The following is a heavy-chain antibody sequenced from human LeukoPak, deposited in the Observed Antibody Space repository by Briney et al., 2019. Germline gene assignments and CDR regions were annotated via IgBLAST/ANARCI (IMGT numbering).Heavy chain of an antibody. V-gene: IGHV3-21*01. CDR2: FSGSEDSA. CDR1: GFTVSTYG. Sequence: PGGSLRLSCAASGFTVSTYGMSWVRQVPGKGPEWVSGFSGSEDSAYYADSVKGRFTISRDNAKNSLYLQMNSLRAEDTAVYYCTRATSYDILTGYFDYWGQGTLVTVSS. CDR3: TRATSYDILTGYFDY. J-gene: IGHJ4*02. D-gene: IGHD3-9*01.